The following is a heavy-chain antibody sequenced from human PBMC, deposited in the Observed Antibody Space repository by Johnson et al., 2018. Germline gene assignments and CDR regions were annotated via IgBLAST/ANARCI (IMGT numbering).Heavy chain of an antibody. CDR2: IKQDASEK. Sequence: EVQLVESWGGLVQPGGSLRLTCTASGFRFSSYWMTWVRQVPGKGLEWVANIKQDASEKYYVDSVKGRFTISRDNAKNSVYLQMNSLRAGDTAVFYCARDGSLLDVWGKGTTVIVSS. CDR1: GFRFSSYW. J-gene: IGHJ6*04. CDR3: ARDGSLLDV. V-gene: IGHV3-7*01.